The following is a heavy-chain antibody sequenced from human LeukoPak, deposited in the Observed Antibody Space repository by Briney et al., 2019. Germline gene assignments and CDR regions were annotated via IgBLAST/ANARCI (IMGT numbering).Heavy chain of an antibody. Sequence: PSETLSLTCAVYGGSFSGYYWSWIRQPPGKGREWIGEINHSGSTNYNPSLKSRVTISVDTSKNQFSLKLSSVTAADTAVYYCARDRLIDYYGSGSYYRGANYYYYMDVWGKGTTVTVSS. CDR3: ARDRLIDYYGSGSYYRGANYYYYMDV. CDR1: GGSFSGYY. V-gene: IGHV4-34*01. J-gene: IGHJ6*03. D-gene: IGHD3-10*01. CDR2: INHSGST.